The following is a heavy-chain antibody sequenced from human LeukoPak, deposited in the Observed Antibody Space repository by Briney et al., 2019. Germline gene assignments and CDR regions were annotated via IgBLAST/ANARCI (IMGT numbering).Heavy chain of an antibody. D-gene: IGHD2-2*01. Sequence: TSETLSLTCAVYGGSFSGYYWSWIRQPPGKGLEWIGEINHSGSTNYNPSLKSRVTISVDTSKNQFSLKLSSVTAADTAVYYCARGVYCSSTSCYRGWFDPWGQGTLVTVSS. CDR1: GGSFSGYY. CDR3: ARGVYCSSTSCYRGWFDP. CDR2: INHSGST. V-gene: IGHV4-34*01. J-gene: IGHJ5*02.